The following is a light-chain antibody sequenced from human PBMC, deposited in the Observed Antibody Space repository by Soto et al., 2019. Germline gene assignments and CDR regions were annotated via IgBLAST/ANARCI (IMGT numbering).Light chain of an antibody. CDR3: TSNTSGSTYV. J-gene: IGLJ1*01. V-gene: IGLV2-14*01. CDR1: SSDVGGYNS. CDR2: EVN. Sequence: QSALTQPASVSGSPGQSITISCTGTSSDVGGYNSVSWYQQHPGKAPTLMIYEVNNRPSGVSNRFSGSKSGNTASLTISGLQAEDEAHYYCTSNTSGSTYVFGTGTKLTVL.